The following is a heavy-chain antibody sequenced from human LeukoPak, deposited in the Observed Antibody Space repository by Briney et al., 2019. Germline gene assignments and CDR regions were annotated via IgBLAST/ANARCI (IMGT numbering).Heavy chain of an antibody. Sequence: ASVNVSCKASGYIFTDDYMHWVRQAHGQELGWMGRINPNSGGTNYAQKFQGRVTMTRDTSIRTAYTELSRLRSDDTAVYYCATGPSPAAGTDYWGQGTLVTVSS. CDR2: INPNSGGT. V-gene: IGHV1/OR15-1*01. D-gene: IGHD6-13*01. J-gene: IGHJ4*02. CDR3: ATGPSPAAGTDY. CDR1: GYIFTDDY.